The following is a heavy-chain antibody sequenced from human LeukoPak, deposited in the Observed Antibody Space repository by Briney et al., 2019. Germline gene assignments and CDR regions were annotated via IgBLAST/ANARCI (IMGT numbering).Heavy chain of an antibody. V-gene: IGHV3-9*01. J-gene: IGHJ4*02. Sequence: GGSLRLSCAASGFTFDDYAMHWVRQAPGKGLEWVSGISWNSGSIGYADSVKGRFTISRDNAKNSLYLQMNSLRAEDTALYYCAKGRQYYYDSSGYGLRSFDYWGQGTLVTVSS. CDR3: AKGRQYYYDSSGYGLRSFDY. CDR2: ISWNSGSI. CDR1: GFTFDDYA. D-gene: IGHD3-22*01.